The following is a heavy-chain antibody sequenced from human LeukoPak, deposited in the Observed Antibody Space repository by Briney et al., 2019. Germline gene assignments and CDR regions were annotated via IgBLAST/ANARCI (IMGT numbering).Heavy chain of an antibody. CDR1: GFTFSSYW. D-gene: IGHD6-19*01. CDR3: ARAGYSSGWYVDYYMDV. J-gene: IGHJ6*03. Sequence: GGSLRLSCAASGFTFSSYWMHWVRQAPGKGLVWVSRINSDGSSTSYADSVKGRFTISRDNAKNTLYLQMNSLRAEDTAVYYCARAGYSSGWYVDYYMDVWGKGTTVTISS. CDR2: INSDGSST. V-gene: IGHV3-74*01.